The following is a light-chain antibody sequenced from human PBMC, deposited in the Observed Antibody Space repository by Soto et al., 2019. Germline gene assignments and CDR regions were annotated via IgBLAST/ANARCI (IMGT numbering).Light chain of an antibody. CDR3: LQHYTYPRT. V-gene: IGKV1-5*03. J-gene: IGKJ1*01. Sequence: DIQMTQSPSTLSASVGDRVTITCLASQSISIWLAWYQQKPGKAPKILIYKASSLESGVPSRFRGSGSGTEFSLTITSLQPEDFETYYCLQHYTYPRTFGQGTKVDIK. CDR1: QSISIW. CDR2: KAS.